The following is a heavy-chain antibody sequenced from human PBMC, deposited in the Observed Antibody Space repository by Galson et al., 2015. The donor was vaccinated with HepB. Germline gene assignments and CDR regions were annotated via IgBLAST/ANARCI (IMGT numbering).Heavy chain of an antibody. J-gene: IGHJ5*02. CDR1: GYTFTSYY. V-gene: IGHV1-46*01. Sequence: SVKVSCKASGYTFTSYYMHWVRQAPGQGLEWMGIINPSGGSTTYAQKFKGRLTMTRDTSTSTVYMELSSLRSEDTALYYCARDLNDYGSGSYPGAWDQGILVTVSS. CDR3: ARDLNDYGSGSYPGA. D-gene: IGHD3-10*01. CDR2: INPSGGST.